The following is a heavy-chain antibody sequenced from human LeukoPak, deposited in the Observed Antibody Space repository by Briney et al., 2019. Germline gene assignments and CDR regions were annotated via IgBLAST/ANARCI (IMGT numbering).Heavy chain of an antibody. J-gene: IGHJ4*02. CDR3: ARDLDDSTFGY. D-gene: IGHD3-22*01. Sequence: GGSLRLSCAASGFTVSSNCMSWVRQAPGKGMEWVSVIYSGGSTYYAGSVKGRFTISRDNSKNTLYLQMNSLRAEDTAVYYCARDLDDSTFGYWGQGTLVTVSS. CDR1: GFTVSSNC. CDR2: IYSGGST. V-gene: IGHV3-53*01.